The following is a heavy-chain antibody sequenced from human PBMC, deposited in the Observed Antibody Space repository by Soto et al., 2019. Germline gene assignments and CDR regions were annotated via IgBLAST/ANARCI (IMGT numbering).Heavy chain of an antibody. Sequence: PSETLSLTCTVSGGSISSGGYYWSWIRQHPGKGLEWTGYIYYSGSTYYNPSLKSRVTISVDTSKNQFSLKLSSVTAADTAVYYCARTRYYYDSSGYYYNRRYFDYWGQGTLVTVSS. CDR2: IYYSGST. CDR3: ARTRYYYDSSGYYYNRRYFDY. CDR1: GGSISSGGYY. V-gene: IGHV4-31*03. J-gene: IGHJ4*02. D-gene: IGHD3-22*01.